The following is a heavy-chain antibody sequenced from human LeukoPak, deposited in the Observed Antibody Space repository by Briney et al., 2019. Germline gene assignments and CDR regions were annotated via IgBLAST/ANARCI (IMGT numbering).Heavy chain of an antibody. CDR1: GGSITSGRYY. D-gene: IGHD3-3*01. J-gene: IGHJ6*03. CDR3: ASGVVTDDYYIYV. CDR2: LYTNDST. Sequence: PSETLSLTCSVSGGSITSGRYYWTWIRQPAGKGLEWIGRLYTNDSTNYAPSLKSRVSISVDTSKHQFYLHMTSVTAAATAVYSCASGVVTDDYYIYVWGKGITVIVSS. V-gene: IGHV4-61*02.